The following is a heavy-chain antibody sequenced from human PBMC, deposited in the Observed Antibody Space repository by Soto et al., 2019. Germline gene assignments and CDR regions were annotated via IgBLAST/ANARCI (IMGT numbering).Heavy chain of an antibody. CDR3: ARAPADHYYDSSGQGFDY. Sequence: ASETLSLTCTVSDGSISSGGYYWSWIRQHPGKGLEWIGYIYYSGSTYYNPSLKSRVTISVDTSKNQFSLKLSSVTAADTAVYYCARAPADHYYDSSGQGFDYWGQGTLVTVSS. CDR2: IYYSGST. V-gene: IGHV4-31*03. CDR1: DGSISSGGYY. J-gene: IGHJ4*02. D-gene: IGHD3-22*01.